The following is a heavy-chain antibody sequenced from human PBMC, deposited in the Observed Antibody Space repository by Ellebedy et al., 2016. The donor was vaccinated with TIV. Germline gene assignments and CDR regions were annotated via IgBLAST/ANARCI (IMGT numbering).Heavy chain of an antibody. CDR2: IKSKTVGGTT. V-gene: IGHV3-15*01. CDR3: ATSFIPPTVRGIIKDDF. J-gene: IGHJ4*02. CDR1: GFTFSNAW. D-gene: IGHD3-10*01. Sequence: GESLKISCAASGFTFSNAWMSWVRQAPGKGLEWVGRIKSKTVGGTTNYAPPVKGRFTISRDDSMNTLYLQMSSLKTEDTALYYCATSFIPPTVRGIIKDDFWGQGTLVTVPS.